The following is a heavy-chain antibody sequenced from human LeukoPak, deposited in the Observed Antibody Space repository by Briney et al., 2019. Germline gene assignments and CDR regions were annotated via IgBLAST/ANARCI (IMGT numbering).Heavy chain of an antibody. CDR1: GGTFSSYA. V-gene: IGHV1-69*05. CDR3: ALTVSSSWYGYFQH. CDR2: IIPIFGTA. Sequence: SVKVSCKXSGGTFSSYAISWVRQAPGQGLEWMGRIIPIFGTANYAQKFQGRVTITTDESTSTAYMELSSLRSEDTAVYYCALTVSSSWYGYFQHWGQGTLVTVSS. J-gene: IGHJ1*01. D-gene: IGHD6-13*01.